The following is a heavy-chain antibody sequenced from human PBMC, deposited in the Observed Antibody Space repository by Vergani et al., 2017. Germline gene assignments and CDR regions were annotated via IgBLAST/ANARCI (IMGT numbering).Heavy chain of an antibody. J-gene: IGHJ4*02. CDR3: ARAADGYNPYYFDY. CDR2: ISYDGSNK. D-gene: IGHD5-24*01. V-gene: IGHV3-30-3*01. CDR1: GFTFSSYA. Sequence: QVQLVESGGGVVQPGRSLRLSCTASGFTFSSYAMHWVRQAPGKGLEWVAVISYDGSNKYYADSVKGRFTISRDNAKNSLYLQMNSLRAEDTAVYYCARAADGYNPYYFDYWGQGTLVTVSS.